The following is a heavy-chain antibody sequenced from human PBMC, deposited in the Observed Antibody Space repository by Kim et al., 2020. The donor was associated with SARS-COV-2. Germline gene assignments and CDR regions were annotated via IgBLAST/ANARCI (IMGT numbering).Heavy chain of an antibody. D-gene: IGHD1-1*01. V-gene: IGHV3-73*01. J-gene: IGHJ3*01. Sequence: GGSLRLSCAASGFTFSDSPIHWVRQASGKGLEWVGRIRCKVYSYATSYAASVTGRFTISRYDSEITAYLQMNSLKTEDTAVYYCTRIPGTTLDFWDAFDVWGQGTMVTVSS. CDR1: GFTFSDSP. CDR2: IRCKVYSYAT. CDR3: TRIPGTTLDFWDAFDV.